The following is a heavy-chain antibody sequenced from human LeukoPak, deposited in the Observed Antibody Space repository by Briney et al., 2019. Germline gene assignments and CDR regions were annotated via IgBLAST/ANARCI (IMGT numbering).Heavy chain of an antibody. D-gene: IGHD6-19*01. Sequence: SVKVSCKASGGTFSSYAISWVRQAPGQGLEWMGRIIPILGIANYAQKFQGRVTMTRDTSTSTVYMELSSLRSEDTAVYYCARDETTSGWPSGWFDPWGQGTLVTVSS. CDR1: GGTFSSYA. CDR3: ARDETTSGWPSGWFDP. V-gene: IGHV1-69*04. CDR2: IIPILGIA. J-gene: IGHJ5*02.